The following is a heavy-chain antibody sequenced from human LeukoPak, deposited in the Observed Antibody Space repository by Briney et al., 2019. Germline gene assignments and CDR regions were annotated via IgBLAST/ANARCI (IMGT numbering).Heavy chain of an antibody. Sequence: GASVKVSCKASGGTFSSYAISWVRQSPGQGLEWMGGIIPIFGTANYAQKFQGRVTITADESTSTAYMELSSLRSEDTAVYYCATSTTAYDAFDIWGQGTMVTVSS. CDR3: ATSTTAYDAFDI. D-gene: IGHD4-17*01. V-gene: IGHV1-69*13. CDR1: GGTFSSYA. CDR2: IIPIFGTA. J-gene: IGHJ3*02.